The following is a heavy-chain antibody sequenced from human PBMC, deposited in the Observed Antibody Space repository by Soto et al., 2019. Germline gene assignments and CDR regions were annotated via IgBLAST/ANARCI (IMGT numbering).Heavy chain of an antibody. J-gene: IGHJ5*02. CDR1: GFSLSTSGVG. V-gene: IGHV2-5*01. D-gene: IGHD3-3*01. CDR2: IYWNDDK. CDR3: AHDHLEWLLSPGWNWFDP. Sequence: SGPTLVKPTQTLTLTCTFSGFSLSTSGVGVGWIRQPPGKALEWLALIYWNDDKRYSPSLKSRLTITKDTSKNQVVLTMTNMDPVDTATYYCAHDHLEWLLSPGWNWFDPWGQGTLVTVSS.